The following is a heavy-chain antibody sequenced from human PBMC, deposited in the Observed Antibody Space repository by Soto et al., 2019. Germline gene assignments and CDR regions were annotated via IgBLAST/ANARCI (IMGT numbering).Heavy chain of an antibody. CDR2: IRDDGSNE. D-gene: IGHD3-16*01. CDR3: AKGPAGGDTHRSADY. CDR1: GFTFSNYG. Sequence: GGSLRLSCAASGFTFSNYGMHWVRQAPGKGLEWVAVIRDDGSNEYYADSVKGRFTISRDNPKHTLYLQMNSLRAEDTAVYYCAKGPAGGDTHRSADYWGQGALVTVSS. J-gene: IGHJ4*02. V-gene: IGHV3-30*18.